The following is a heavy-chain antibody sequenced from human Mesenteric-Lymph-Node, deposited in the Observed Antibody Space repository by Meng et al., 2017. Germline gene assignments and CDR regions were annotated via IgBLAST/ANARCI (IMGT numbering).Heavy chain of an antibody. D-gene: IGHD5-18*01. V-gene: IGHV4-30-4*01. CDR3: ARVGWRQWSFDL. J-gene: IGHJ2*01. Sequence: QVQLQESGPGLVKPSQTLSLTCTGSGGSISSGDYYWSWIRQPPGKGLELIGHIYYSGSTSYNPSLKSRGTISVDTSNNQFSLKLSSVTAADTAVYYCARVGWRQWSFDLWGRGTLVTVSS. CDR2: IYYSGST. CDR1: GGSISSGDYY.